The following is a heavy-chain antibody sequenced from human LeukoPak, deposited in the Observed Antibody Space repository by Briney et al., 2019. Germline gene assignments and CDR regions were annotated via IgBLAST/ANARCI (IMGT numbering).Heavy chain of an antibody. CDR2: ISYDGSNK. V-gene: IGHV3-30*03. CDR3: ASGQRDGYNWGI. CDR1: EFTFSSYG. J-gene: IGHJ4*02. Sequence: GGSLRLSCAASEFTFSSYGEHWVRQAPGKGLEWVAVISYDGSNKYYADSVKGRFTISRDNSKNTLYLQMNSLRAEDTAVYYCASGQRDGYNWGIWGQGTLVTVSS. D-gene: IGHD5-24*01.